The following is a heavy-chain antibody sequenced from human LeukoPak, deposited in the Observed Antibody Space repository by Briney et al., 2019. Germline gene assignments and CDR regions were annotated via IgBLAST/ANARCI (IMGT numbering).Heavy chain of an antibody. J-gene: IGHJ4*02. CDR3: ASSDSGWYEDFDY. V-gene: IGHV3-21*01. Sequence: GGPLRLSCAASGFTFSSYSMNWVRQAPGKGLEWVSSISSSSSYIYYADSVKGRFTISRDNAKNSLYLQMNSLRAEDTAVYYCASSDSGWYEDFDYWGQGTLVTVSS. D-gene: IGHD6-19*01. CDR1: GFTFSSYS. CDR2: ISSSSSYI.